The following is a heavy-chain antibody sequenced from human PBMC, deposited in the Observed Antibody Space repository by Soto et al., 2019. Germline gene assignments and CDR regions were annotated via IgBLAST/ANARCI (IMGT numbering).Heavy chain of an antibody. Sequence: AEALSLTCTFSVGSVSIGSYYWSWIRQPPGKGLEWIGYVYYSGITNYNPSLKSRVTISVDTSKKQFSLKLSSVTAADTAVYYCARYRLAKFDPWGQGTMCTVSS. V-gene: IGHV4-61*01. D-gene: IGHD1-26*01. CDR3: ARYRLAKFDP. CDR2: VYYSGIT. J-gene: IGHJ5*02. CDR1: VGSVSIGSYY.